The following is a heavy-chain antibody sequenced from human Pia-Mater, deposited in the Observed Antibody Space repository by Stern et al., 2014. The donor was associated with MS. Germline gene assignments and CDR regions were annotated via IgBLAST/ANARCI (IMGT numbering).Heavy chain of an antibody. Sequence: EVQLVESGGVVVQPGGSLRLSCGASGFTFDDYPMHWDRQSPEKGLEWVSLISWNGETTDYVDSVKGRFIISRDNSNKSLYLQMNSLRIEDTALYYCVRGTYIYGDHWGQGTLVTVSS. CDR2: ISWNGETT. V-gene: IGHV3-43*01. D-gene: IGHD5-18*01. CDR1: GFTFDDYP. J-gene: IGHJ4*02. CDR3: VRGTYIYGDH.